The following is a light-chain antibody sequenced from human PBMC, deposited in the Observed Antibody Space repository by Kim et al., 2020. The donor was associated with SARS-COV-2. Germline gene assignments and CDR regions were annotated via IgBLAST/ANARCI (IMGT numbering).Light chain of an antibody. CDR3: QQYNNWPRT. CDR2: GAS. Sequence: EIVMTQSPATLSVSPWERATLSCRASQSVSSNLVWYQQKPGQAPRLLIYGASSRATGIPARFSGGGSGTEFTLTISSLQSEDFAVYYCQQYNNWPRTFGQGTRVEIK. J-gene: IGKJ1*01. CDR1: QSVSSN. V-gene: IGKV3-15*01.